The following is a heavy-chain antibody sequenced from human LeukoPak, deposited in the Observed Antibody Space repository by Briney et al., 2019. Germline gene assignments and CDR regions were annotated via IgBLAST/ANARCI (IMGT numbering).Heavy chain of an antibody. CDR1: GDSVSSNSAA. CDR2: TYYRFKRYN. V-gene: IGHV6-1*01. CDR3: ARTEGSSSWYSFFDY. D-gene: IGHD6-13*01. J-gene: IGHJ4*02. Sequence: SQTLSLTCAISGDSVSSNSAAWNWIRQSPSRGLEWLGRTYYRFKRYNDYAVSVKSRITINPDTSKNQYSLQLNSVTPEDTAVYYCARTEGSSSWYSFFDYWGQGTLVTVSS.